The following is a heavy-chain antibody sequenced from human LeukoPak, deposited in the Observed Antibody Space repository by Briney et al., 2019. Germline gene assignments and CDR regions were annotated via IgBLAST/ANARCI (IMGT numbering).Heavy chain of an antibody. V-gene: IGHV3-74*01. D-gene: IGHD1-26*01. CDR2: INSDGSST. CDR1: GFTFSGYW. J-gene: IGHJ4*02. CDR3: AKEGGGSYYEDY. Sequence: GGSLRLSCAASGFTFSGYWMHWVRQAPGKGLVWVSRINSDGSSTNYADSVKGRFTISRDNSKNTLYLQMNSLRAEDTAVYYCAKEGGGSYYEDYWGQGTLVTVSS.